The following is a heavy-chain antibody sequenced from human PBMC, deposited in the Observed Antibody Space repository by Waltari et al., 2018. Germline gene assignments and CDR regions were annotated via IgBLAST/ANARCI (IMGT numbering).Heavy chain of an antibody. CDR2: INPHTGRT. CDR1: GYTFTDYF. V-gene: IGHV1-2*02. D-gene: IGHD3-22*01. J-gene: IGHJ3*01. CDR3: SRENYYESGASDAFDV. Sequence: QVQLVQSGADVEKPGASGKVSCTASGYTFTDYFIHWIRQAPGQGLEWMGWINPHTGRTNYAQSFQGRVTMTRDTSTDTAYMELSWLKSDDTAMYYCSRENYYESGASDAFDVWGHGTMVTVSS.